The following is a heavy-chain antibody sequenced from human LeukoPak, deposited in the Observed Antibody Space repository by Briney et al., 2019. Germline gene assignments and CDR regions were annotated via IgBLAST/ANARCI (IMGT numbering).Heavy chain of an antibody. Sequence: GGSLRLSCAASGFTFSSYAMSWARQAPGKGLEWVSAISGSGGSTYYADSVKGRFTISRDNSKNTLYLQMNSLRAEDTAVYYCATEQLGITMIVVPRDYWGQGTLVTVSS. V-gene: IGHV3-23*01. J-gene: IGHJ4*02. D-gene: IGHD3-22*01. CDR1: GFTFSSYA. CDR3: ATEQLGITMIVVPRDY. CDR2: ISGSGGST.